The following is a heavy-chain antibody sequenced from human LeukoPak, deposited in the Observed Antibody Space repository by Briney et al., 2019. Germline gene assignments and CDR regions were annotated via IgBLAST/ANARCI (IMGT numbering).Heavy chain of an antibody. CDR3: AKDVTIAARRPYAFDI. CDR2: ISYDGSDK. Sequence: PGGSLRLSCAASGFTFSSYAMHWVRQAPGKGLEWVALISYDGSDKFYTDSVEGRFTISRDNSKNTLYLLMNSLRAEDTAVYYCAKDVTIAARRPYAFDIWGQGTMVTVSS. D-gene: IGHD6-6*01. V-gene: IGHV3-30-3*01. CDR1: GFTFSSYA. J-gene: IGHJ3*02.